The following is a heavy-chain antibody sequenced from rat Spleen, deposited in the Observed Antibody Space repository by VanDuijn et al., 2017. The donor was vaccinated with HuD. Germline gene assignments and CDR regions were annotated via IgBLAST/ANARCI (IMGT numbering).Heavy chain of an antibody. V-gene: IGHV5-7*01. CDR1: GFTFSDYY. Sequence: EVQLVESGGGLVQPGRSLKLSCAASGFTFSDYYMAWVRQAPKADLEWVATISYDGGSTNSRDSVKGRFTISRDNAKSTLYLQMDSLRSEDTATYYCARHEDYGGYSRDYFGYWGQGVMVTVSS. J-gene: IGHJ2*01. D-gene: IGHD1-11*01. CDR2: ISYDGGST. CDR3: ARHEDYGGYSRDYFGY.